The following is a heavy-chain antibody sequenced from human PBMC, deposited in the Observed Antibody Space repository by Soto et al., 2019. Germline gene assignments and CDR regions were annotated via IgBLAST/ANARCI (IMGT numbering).Heavy chain of an antibody. CDR2: INAGNGNT. Sequence: ASLKVSCKSSGYPFTSYAMHWVRQAPGQRLEWMGWINAGNGNTKYSQKFQGRVTITRDTSASTAYMELSSLRSEDTAVYYCARSIVVVTAIDYWGQGTLVTVSS. CDR1: GYPFTSYA. J-gene: IGHJ4*02. CDR3: ARSIVVVTAIDY. V-gene: IGHV1-3*01. D-gene: IGHD2-21*02.